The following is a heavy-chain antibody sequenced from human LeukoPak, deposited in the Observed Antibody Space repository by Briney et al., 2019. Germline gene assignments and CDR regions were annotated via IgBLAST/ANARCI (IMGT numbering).Heavy chain of an antibody. CDR1: GGTFSSYG. J-gene: IGHJ4*02. CDR2: ISAYNGNT. CDR3: ARGGWFGEPYYFDY. V-gene: IGHV1-18*01. D-gene: IGHD3-10*01. Sequence: GASVKVSCKASGGTFSSYGISWVRQAPGQGLEWMGWISAYNGNTNYAQKLQGRVTMTTDTSTSTAYMELRSLRSDDTAVYHCARGGWFGEPYYFDYWGQGTLVTVSS.